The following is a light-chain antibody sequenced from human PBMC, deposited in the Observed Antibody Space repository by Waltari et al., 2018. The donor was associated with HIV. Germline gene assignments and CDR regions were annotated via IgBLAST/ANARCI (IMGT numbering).Light chain of an antibody. CDR1: QTITNNY. Sequence: EIVLTQSPGTLSLSPRKRATLSCRASQTITNNYLAWYQQKPGQAPRLLISGALTRATGIPARCSVNASGTDFTLTSSRLEPEDVAVYFCQQYGDPPWTFGQGTKVEIK. CDR3: QQYGDPPWT. CDR2: GAL. V-gene: IGKV3-20*01. J-gene: IGKJ1*01.